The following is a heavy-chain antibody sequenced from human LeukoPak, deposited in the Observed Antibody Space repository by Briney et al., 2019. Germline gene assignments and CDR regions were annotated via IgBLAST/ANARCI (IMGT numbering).Heavy chain of an antibody. V-gene: IGHV4-34*01. J-gene: IGHJ4*02. D-gene: IGHD3-10*01. Sequence: PSETLSLTCAVYGGSFSGYYWSWIRQPPGKGLEWIGSFYYSGSTNYNPSLKSRVTISVDTSKNQFSLKLSSVTAADTAVYYCVYYYGSGSVEYWGQGTLVTVSS. CDR3: VYYYGSGSVEY. CDR2: FYYSGST. CDR1: GGSFSGYY.